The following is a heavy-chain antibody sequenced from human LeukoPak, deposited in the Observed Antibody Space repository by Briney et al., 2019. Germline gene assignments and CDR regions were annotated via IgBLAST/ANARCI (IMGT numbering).Heavy chain of an antibody. J-gene: IGHJ6*03. CDR2: IIPIFGTA. CDR1: GGTFGSYA. Sequence: SVKVSCKASGGTFGSYAISWVRQAPGQGLEWMGGIIPIFGTANYAQKFQGRVTITTDESTSTAYMELSSLRSEDTAVYYCARGAWCSGGSCYSELNYYYYMDVWGKGTTVTVSS. V-gene: IGHV1-69*05. D-gene: IGHD2-15*01. CDR3: ARGAWCSGGSCYSELNYYYYMDV.